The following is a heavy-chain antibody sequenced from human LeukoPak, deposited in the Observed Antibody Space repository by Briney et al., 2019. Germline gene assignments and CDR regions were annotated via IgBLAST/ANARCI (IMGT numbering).Heavy chain of an antibody. CDR2: IKEDGTET. CDR3: AKEGRSLQTY. CDR1: GFMFSSNW. Sequence: GGSLRLSCAASGFMFSSNWMSWVRLAPGKGLEWVANIKEDGTETYYVDSVKGRFTISRDNAKNSLYLQMNSLKVEDTAVYYCAKEGRSLQTYWGQGTLVTVSS. J-gene: IGHJ4*02. D-gene: IGHD5-24*01. V-gene: IGHV3-7*03.